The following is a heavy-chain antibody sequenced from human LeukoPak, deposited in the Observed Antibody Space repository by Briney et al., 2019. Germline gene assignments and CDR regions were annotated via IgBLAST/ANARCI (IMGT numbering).Heavy chain of an antibody. CDR3: AKGRGSGTWAKDY. CDR1: GFTFSNYA. CDR2: ISSSGSTI. J-gene: IGHJ4*02. V-gene: IGHV3-48*01. Sequence: GRSLRLSCAASGFTFSNYAMHWVRQAPGKGLEWVSYISSSGSTIYYADSVKGRFTISRDNSKNTLFLQMSSLRAEDTAVYYCAKGRGSGTWAKDYWGQGTLVTVSS. D-gene: IGHD3-16*01.